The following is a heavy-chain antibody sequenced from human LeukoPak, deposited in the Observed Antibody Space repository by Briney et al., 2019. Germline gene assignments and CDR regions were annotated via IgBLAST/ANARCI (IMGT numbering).Heavy chain of an antibody. CDR3: AKDPYPFWSGYFYYFDY. CDR2: ICYGGSNT. V-gene: IGHV3-30*18. J-gene: IGHJ4*02. D-gene: IGHD3-3*01. Sequence: GGSLRLSCAASGFTFSTYCMHGVRQARGRGLEGVAVICYGGSNTYYADSVKGRFTISRDNSKNTLYLQVTRLRAEDTDVYYCAKDPYPFWSGYFYYFDYWGQGTPVTVSS. CDR1: GFTFSTYC.